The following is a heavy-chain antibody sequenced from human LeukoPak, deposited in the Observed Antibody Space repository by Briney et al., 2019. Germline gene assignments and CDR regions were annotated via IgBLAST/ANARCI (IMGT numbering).Heavy chain of an antibody. CDR2: INSSGSTI. CDR3: AKDRGSSTYYYGMDV. Sequence: PGGSLRLSCAASGFTFSDYYMSWIRQAPGKGLEWVSYINSSGSTIYYADSVKGRFTISRDNAKNSLYLQMNSLRAEDTALYYCAKDRGSSTYYYGMDVWGQGTTVTVSS. V-gene: IGHV3-11*01. D-gene: IGHD6-13*01. J-gene: IGHJ6*02. CDR1: GFTFSDYY.